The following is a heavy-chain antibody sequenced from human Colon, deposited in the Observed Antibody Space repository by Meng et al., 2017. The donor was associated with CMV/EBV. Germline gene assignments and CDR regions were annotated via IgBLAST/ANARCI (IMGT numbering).Heavy chain of an antibody. V-gene: IGHV3-43*02. CDR2: ITANRNTM. CDR3: AKSGGETDDFWSGYYNFIDY. Sequence: SCAASEFNVFTYGIHWVRQAPGRGLEWVGFITANRNTMYYADAVKGRFTISRDNSKNVLYLQMNSLRTEDTALYYCAKSGGETDDFWSGYYNFIDYWGQGTPVTVSS. CDR1: EFNVFTYG. J-gene: IGHJ4*02. D-gene: IGHD3-3*01.